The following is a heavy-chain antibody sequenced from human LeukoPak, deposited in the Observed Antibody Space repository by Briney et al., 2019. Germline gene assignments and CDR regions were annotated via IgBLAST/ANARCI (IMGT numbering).Heavy chain of an antibody. V-gene: IGHV3-15*01. CDR3: TTGITMVRGVIHLIDY. Sequence: GGSLRLSCAASGFTFSNAWMSWVRQAPGKGLEWVGRIKSKTDGGTTDYAAPVKGRFTISRDDSKNTLYLQMNSLKPEDTAVYSCTTGITMVRGVIHLIDYWGQGTLVTVSS. CDR1: GFTFSNAW. J-gene: IGHJ4*02. CDR2: IKSKTDGGTT. D-gene: IGHD3-10*01.